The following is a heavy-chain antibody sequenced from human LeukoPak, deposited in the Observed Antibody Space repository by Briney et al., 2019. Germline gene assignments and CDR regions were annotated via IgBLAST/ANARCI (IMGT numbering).Heavy chain of an antibody. Sequence: SETLSLTCTLSGGSISSSSYYRGWIRQPPGKGLEWIGSIYYSGSTYYNPSLKSRVTISVDTSKNQFSLKLSSVTAADTAVYYCARRVGPNYYYYYMDVWGKGTTVTVSS. CDR2: IYYSGST. J-gene: IGHJ6*03. V-gene: IGHV4-39*01. CDR3: ARRVGPNYYYYYMDV. D-gene: IGHD1-26*01. CDR1: GGSISSSSYY.